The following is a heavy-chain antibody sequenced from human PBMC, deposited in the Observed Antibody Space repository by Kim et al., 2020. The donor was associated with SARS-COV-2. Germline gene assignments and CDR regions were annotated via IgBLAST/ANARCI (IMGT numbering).Heavy chain of an antibody. CDR3: AKDQEHCTNGVCYTRYYYYGMDV. Sequence: GGSLRLSCAASGFTFSSYAMHWVRQAPGKGLEWVAVIWYDGSNKYYADSVKGRFTISRDNSKNTLYLQMNSLRAEDTAVYYCAKDQEHCTNGVCYTRYYYYGMDVWGQGTTVTISS. D-gene: IGHD2-8*01. V-gene: IGHV3-33*06. CDR2: IWYDGSNK. J-gene: IGHJ6*02. CDR1: GFTFSSYA.